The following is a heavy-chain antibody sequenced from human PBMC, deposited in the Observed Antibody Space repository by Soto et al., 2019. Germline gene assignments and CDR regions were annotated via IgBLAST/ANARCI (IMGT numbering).Heavy chain of an antibody. D-gene: IGHD3-22*01. CDR1: GGSINNFY. J-gene: IGHJ4*02. Sequence: SETLSLTCTVSGGSINNFYWNWIRHSPGKGLEWIGYIYSSGYTNYNPSLKTRVTMSVDTSKNQFSLKLNSVTAADTAIYYCARGSAYERTFGFDHWGQGTLVTVSS. V-gene: IGHV4-59*01. CDR2: IYSSGYT. CDR3: ARGSAYERTFGFDH.